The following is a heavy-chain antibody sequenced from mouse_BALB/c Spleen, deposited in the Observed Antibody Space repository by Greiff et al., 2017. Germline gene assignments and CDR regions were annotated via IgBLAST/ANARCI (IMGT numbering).Heavy chain of an antibody. CDR3: AGDGDRAAWFAY. J-gene: IGHJ3*01. V-gene: IGHV1-4*02. D-gene: IGHD2-13*01. CDR2: INPSSGYT. Sequence: QVQLQQSGAELVRPWPSVTMSCTASGYSFTSYTMHWVKQRPGQGLEWIGYINPSSGYTEYNPKFKGKSTLTADKSSSASYMQLSSLTSEDSAVYSCAGDGDRAAWFAYWGQGTLVTVSA. CDR1: GYSFTSYT.